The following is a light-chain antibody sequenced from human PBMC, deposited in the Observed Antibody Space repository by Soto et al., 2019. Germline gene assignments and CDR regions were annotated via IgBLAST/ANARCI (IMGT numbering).Light chain of an antibody. CDR3: SSDTSSSTLV. J-gene: IGLJ2*01. V-gene: IGLV2-14*01. CDR1: SSDVGGYNY. Sequence: QSALTQPASVSGSPGQSITISCTGTSSDVGGYNYVSWYQQHPGKAPKLMIYEVSNRPSGVSNRFSGSKSGNTASLTISGHHDEDEADYYCSSDTSSSTLVFGGGTKLTVL. CDR2: EVS.